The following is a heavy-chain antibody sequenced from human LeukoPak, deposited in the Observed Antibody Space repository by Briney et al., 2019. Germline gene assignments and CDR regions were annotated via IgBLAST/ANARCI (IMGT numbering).Heavy chain of an antibody. Sequence: GASVKVSCKASGYTFTSYAISWVRQAPGQGLEWMGGIIPIFGTANYAQKFQGRVTITADESTSTAYMELSSLRSEDTAVYYCARGEWELRGYYYYMDVWGKGTTVTVSS. V-gene: IGHV1-69*13. CDR3: ARGEWELRGYYYYMDV. J-gene: IGHJ6*03. CDR2: IIPIFGTA. D-gene: IGHD1-26*01. CDR1: GYTFTSYA.